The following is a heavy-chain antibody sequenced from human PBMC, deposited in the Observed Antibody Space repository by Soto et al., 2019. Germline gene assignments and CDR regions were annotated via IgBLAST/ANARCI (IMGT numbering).Heavy chain of an antibody. CDR2: INAEGTYS. CDR3: GRDFTTAEAPGDDFDY. Sequence: EVQLVESGGGVVQPGGSLRLSCAASGFTFTNYWMHWVRQVPGKGLAWVARINAEGTYSSYADFAKGRLTIAREDAKNTVYPQMNRLSAEDTAVYCLGRDFTTAEAPGDDFDYWGQGPLVTVSP. J-gene: IGHJ4*02. V-gene: IGHV3-74*01. CDR1: GFTFTNYW. D-gene: IGHD4-17*01.